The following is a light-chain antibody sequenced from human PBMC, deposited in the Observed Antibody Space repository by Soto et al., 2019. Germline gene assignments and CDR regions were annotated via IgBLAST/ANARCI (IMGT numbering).Light chain of an antibody. CDR3: AAWDDSLNGVI. J-gene: IGLJ2*01. CDR2: NNN. CDR1: SSNIGDNT. Sequence: QSVLTQPPSASGTPGQGVTISCSGSSSNIGDNTVSWYQQFPGTAPKLLIYNNNQRPSGVPDRFSGYKSGTSASLAISGLQSSHETKYYCAAWDDSLNGVIFGGGTKLTVL. V-gene: IGLV1-44*01.